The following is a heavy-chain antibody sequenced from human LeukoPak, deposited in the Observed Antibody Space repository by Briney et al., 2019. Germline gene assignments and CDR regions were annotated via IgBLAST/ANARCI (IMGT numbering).Heavy chain of an antibody. CDR3: ARDRGQQQGLDY. D-gene: IGHD6-13*01. CDR1: GGSFSGYY. CDR2: INHSGST. J-gene: IGHJ4*02. Sequence: PSETLSLTCAVYGGSFSGYYWSWIRQPPGKGLEWIGEINHSGSTNYNPSLKSRVTISVDTSKNQFSLKLSSVTAADTAVYYCARDRGQQQGLDYWGQGTLVTVSS. V-gene: IGHV4-34*01.